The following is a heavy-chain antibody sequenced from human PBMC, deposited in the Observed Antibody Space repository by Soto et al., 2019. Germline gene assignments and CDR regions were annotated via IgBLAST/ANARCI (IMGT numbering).Heavy chain of an antibody. CDR1: GFSLSTSGVG. Sequence: QIPLKESGPTLAKPTHTLTLTCTFSGFSLSTSGVGVGWIRQPPGKALEWLALIYWDDDKRYSPSLKSRLTITKDTSKNRVVLTMTNMDPVDTATYYCAHVRRSYYNVWCDPWGQGTLVTVSS. D-gene: IGHD3-10*01. CDR3: AHVRRSYYNVWCDP. V-gene: IGHV2-5*02. CDR2: IYWDDDK. J-gene: IGHJ5*02.